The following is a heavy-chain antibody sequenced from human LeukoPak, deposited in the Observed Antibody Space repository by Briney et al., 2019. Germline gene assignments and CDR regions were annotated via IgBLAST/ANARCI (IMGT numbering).Heavy chain of an antibody. CDR2: IYHSGST. Sequence: PSETLSLTCAVSGGSISSGGYSWSWIRQPPGKGLEWIGYIYHSGSTYYNPSLKSRVTISVDTSKNQFSLKLSSVTAADTAVYYCARGRGVMRCSGGSCYPQFDPWGQGTLVTVSS. D-gene: IGHD2-15*01. J-gene: IGHJ5*02. V-gene: IGHV4-30-2*01. CDR1: GGSISSGGYS. CDR3: ARGRGVMRCSGGSCYPQFDP.